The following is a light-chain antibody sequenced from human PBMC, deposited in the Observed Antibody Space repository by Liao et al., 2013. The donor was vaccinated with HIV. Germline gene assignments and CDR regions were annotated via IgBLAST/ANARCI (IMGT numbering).Light chain of an antibody. CDR3: QAWDSSTYNYV. CDR2: EDT. J-gene: IGLJ1*01. V-gene: IGLV3-1*01. CDR1: KLGDKY. Sequence: SYELTQPPSVSVSPGQTASITCSGDKLGDKYASWYQQKPGQSPVLVIYEDTKRPSGIPGRFSGSNSGNTATLTISGTQAMDEADYYCQAWDSSTYNYVFGTGTKVTV.